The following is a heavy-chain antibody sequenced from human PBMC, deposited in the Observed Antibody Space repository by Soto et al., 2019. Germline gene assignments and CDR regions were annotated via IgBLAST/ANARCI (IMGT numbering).Heavy chain of an antibody. CDR2: IAHSGTYV. CDR3: ARARGNDWYSDY. Sequence: PGGSLRLGCTASGFTVSEYSMSWVRQAPGKGLEWVSSIAHSGTYVYYADSVKGRFTISRDSASNSLFLQMTSLRAEDTAVYHCARARGNDWYSDYWGQGTLVTVSS. D-gene: IGHD5-12*01. V-gene: IGHV3-21*01. J-gene: IGHJ4*02. CDR1: GFTVSEYS.